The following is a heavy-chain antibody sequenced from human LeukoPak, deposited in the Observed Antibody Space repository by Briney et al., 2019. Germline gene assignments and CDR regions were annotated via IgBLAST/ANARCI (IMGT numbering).Heavy chain of an antibody. CDR1: GFTFSSYG. V-gene: IGHV3-30*02. J-gene: IGHJ4*02. CDR2: IRYDGSNK. Sequence: PGGSLRLSCAASGFTFSSYGMHWVRQAPGKGLEWVAFIRYDGSNKYYADSVKGRFTISRDNSKNTLYLQMNSLRAEDTAVYYCAKPPARYIVVVPAYFDYWGQGTLVTVSS. D-gene: IGHD2-2*01. CDR3: AKPPARYIVVVPAYFDY.